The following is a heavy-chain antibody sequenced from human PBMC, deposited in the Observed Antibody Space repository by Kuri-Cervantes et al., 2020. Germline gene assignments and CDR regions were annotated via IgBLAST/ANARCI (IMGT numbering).Heavy chain of an antibody. CDR3: ARGGGYGDGLIRYYYYYGMDV. J-gene: IGHJ6*02. CDR2: ISYDGSNK. V-gene: IGHV3-30-3*01. Sequence: LSLTCAASGFTFSSYAMHWVRQAPGKGLEWVAVISYDGSNKYYADSVKSRFTISRDSSKNTLYLQMNSLRAEDTAVYYCARGGGYGDGLIRYYYYYGMDVWGQGTTVTVSS. CDR1: GFTFSSYA. D-gene: IGHD5-12*01.